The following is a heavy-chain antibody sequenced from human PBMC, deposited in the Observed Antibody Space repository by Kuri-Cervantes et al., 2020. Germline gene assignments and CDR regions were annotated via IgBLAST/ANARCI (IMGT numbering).Heavy chain of an antibody. J-gene: IGHJ5*02. CDR3: AHLRDWFDP. Sequence: LSLTCAASGFTFSSYGMHWVRQAPGKGLEWVAVISYDGSNKYYADSVKGRFTISRDNSKNTLYLQMNSLRAEDTAVYYCAHLRDWFDPWGQGTLVTVSS. CDR2: ISYDGSNK. V-gene: IGHV3-30*03. D-gene: IGHD4-17*01. CDR1: GFTFSSYG.